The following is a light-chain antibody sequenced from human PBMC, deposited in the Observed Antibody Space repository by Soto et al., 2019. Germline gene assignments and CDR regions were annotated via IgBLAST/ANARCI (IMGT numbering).Light chain of an antibody. Sequence: EIVLTQSPATLSLSPGERATLSCRASQSVSSYLAWYQQKPGQAPRLLIYDASNRATGIPARFSGSASGTDFTLTISSIEPEDSAVYYWQQRSNWPLTCGGGTKMEIK. CDR3: QQRSNWPLT. V-gene: IGKV3-11*01. CDR2: DAS. J-gene: IGKJ4*02. CDR1: QSVSSY.